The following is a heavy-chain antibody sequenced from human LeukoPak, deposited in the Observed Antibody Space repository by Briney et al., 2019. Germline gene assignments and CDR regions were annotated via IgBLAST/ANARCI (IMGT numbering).Heavy chain of an antibody. CDR1: GFTFRDDC. CDR2: IKQEGNEK. V-gene: IGHV3-7*01. Sequence: WGSLRLSCAGSGFTFRDDCMSWVRQAPGKGLEWVANIKQEGNEKNYLDSVNGRCTISRDNARNSLYLQMNRLRADDTAVYYCARDGGGPLDWGQGTLVTVSS. J-gene: IGHJ4*02. CDR3: ARDGGGPLD. D-gene: IGHD3-10*01.